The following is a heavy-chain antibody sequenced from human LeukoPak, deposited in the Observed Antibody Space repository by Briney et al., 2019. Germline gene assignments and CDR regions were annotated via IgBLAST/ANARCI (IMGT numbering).Heavy chain of an antibody. J-gene: IGHJ3*02. CDR3: ARISGYYDSRADYVRAFDI. Sequence: ASVEVSCKASGYTFTSYDINWVRQATGQGLEWMGWMNPNSGNTGYAQKFQGRVTMTRDTSISTAYMELSRLRSDDTAVYYCARISGYYDSRADYVRAFDIWGQGTMVTVSS. CDR2: MNPNSGNT. V-gene: IGHV1-8*01. CDR1: GYTFTSYD. D-gene: IGHD3-22*01.